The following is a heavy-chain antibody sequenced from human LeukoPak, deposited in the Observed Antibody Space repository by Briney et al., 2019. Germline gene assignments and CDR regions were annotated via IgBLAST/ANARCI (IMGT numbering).Heavy chain of an antibody. CDR1: GDSVSSNSAA. V-gene: IGHV6-1*01. CDR3: AQGKWYFGL. J-gene: IGHJ2*01. Sequence: KTSQTLSLTCAISGDSVSSNSAAWNWIGQSPSRGLEWLGRTYYRSKWYNDYAVSVKSRITISPDTSKNQFSLQLNSVTPEDTAVYYCAQGKWYFGLWGRGTLVTVSS. CDR2: TYYRSKWYN.